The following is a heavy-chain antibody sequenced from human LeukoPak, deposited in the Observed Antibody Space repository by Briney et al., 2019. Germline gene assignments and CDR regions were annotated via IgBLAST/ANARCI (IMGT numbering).Heavy chain of an antibody. V-gene: IGHV3-7*03. D-gene: IGHD3-16*01. CDR1: GFTFSNAW. Sequence: GGSLRLSCAASGFTFSNAWMSWVRQAPGKGLEWVASIKQDGSEKYYVDSVRGRFTISRDNAKNSLYLQMNSLRAEDTAVYYCASIKFDYVGVDYWGQGTLVTVSS. CDR3: ASIKFDYVGVDY. CDR2: IKQDGSEK. J-gene: IGHJ4*02.